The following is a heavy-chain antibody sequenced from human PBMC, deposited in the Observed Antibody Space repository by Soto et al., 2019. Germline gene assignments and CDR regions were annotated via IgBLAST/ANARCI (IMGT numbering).Heavy chain of an antibody. V-gene: IGHV1-69*13. CDR3: ARDISVAGPGDGFDAFDI. J-gene: IGHJ3*02. D-gene: IGHD6-19*01. CDR2: IIPIFGTA. Sequence: PSVKVSCKAAGGTFSSYAISWVRQAPGQGLEWMGGIIPIFGTANYAQKFQGRVTIIADESTSTAYMELSSLRSEDTAVYYCARDISVAGPGDGFDAFDIWGQGTMVTVSS. CDR1: GGTFSSYA.